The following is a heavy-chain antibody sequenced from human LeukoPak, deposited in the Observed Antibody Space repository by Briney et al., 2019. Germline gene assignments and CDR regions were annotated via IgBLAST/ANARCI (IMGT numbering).Heavy chain of an antibody. CDR3: ARRVGNYGAFDI. V-gene: IGHV1-2*02. J-gene: IGHJ3*02. D-gene: IGHD1-7*01. CDR2: INPNSGGT. CDR1: GYTFTGYY. Sequence: GASVKVSCKASGYTFTGYYMHWVRQAPGQGLEWMGWINPNSGGTNYAQKFQDSVTMTRDTSISPAYMELSRLRSDDTAVYYCARRVGNYGAFDIWGQGTMVTVSS.